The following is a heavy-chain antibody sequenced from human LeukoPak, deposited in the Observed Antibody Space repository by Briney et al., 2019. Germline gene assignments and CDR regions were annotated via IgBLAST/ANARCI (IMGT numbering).Heavy chain of an antibody. D-gene: IGHD3-10*01. V-gene: IGHV3-7*04. CDR1: GFTFSSYW. CDR2: INQYGTEK. J-gene: IGHJ4*02. CDR3: AREVREVPH. Sequence: PGGSPRLSCAVSGFTFSSYWMSWVRQAPGKGLEWVAKINQYGTEKYSVDSVKGRFTISRDSAKNSLYLQMNSLRAEDTAVYYCAREVREVPHWGQGTLVTVSS.